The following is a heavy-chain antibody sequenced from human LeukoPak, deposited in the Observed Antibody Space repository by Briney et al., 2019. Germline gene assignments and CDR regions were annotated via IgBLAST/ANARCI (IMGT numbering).Heavy chain of an antibody. CDR3: ARDVGDNYYYGMDV. V-gene: IGHV4-38-2*02. D-gene: IGHD2-21*02. J-gene: IGHJ6*02. CDR2: IYDSGST. Sequence: YSISSGYYWGWIRQPPGRGLEWIGSIYDSGSTNYNPSLKSRVTISVDTSKNQFSLKLSSVTAADTAVYYCARDVGDNYYYGMDVWAKGPRSPSP. CDR1: YSISSGYY.